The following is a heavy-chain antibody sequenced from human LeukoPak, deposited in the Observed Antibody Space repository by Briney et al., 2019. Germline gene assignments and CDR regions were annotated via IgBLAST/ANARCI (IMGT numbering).Heavy chain of an antibody. V-gene: IGHV3-73*01. CDR1: GFSFSDSA. Sequence: GGSLKLSCAASGFSFSDSAMNWVRQASGKGPEWVGRIRTKANTYETAYAASVKGRFTVYSDDSRNTAYLKRSSLRADDTAVYYCARKFISDISEYWFEFDHWGLGTLVTVSS. CDR2: IRTKANTYET. J-gene: IGHJ4*02. CDR3: ARKFISDISEYWFEFDH. D-gene: IGHD3-22*01.